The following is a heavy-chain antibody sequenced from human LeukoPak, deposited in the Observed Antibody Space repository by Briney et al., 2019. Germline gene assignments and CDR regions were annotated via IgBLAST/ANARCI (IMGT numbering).Heavy chain of an antibody. D-gene: IGHD2-15*01. CDR3: TRDRIMTDF. CDR2: IRNKASGGTT. CDR1: GFTFGDYS. J-gene: IGHJ4*02. V-gene: IGHV3-49*03. Sequence: PGGSLSLSCTASGFTFGDYSMTWFRQAPGKGLEWVSFIRNKASGGTTEHAASVRGRFATSRDDSKSIAYLQMNSLKTEDTALYYCTRDRIMTDFWGQGTLVTVSS.